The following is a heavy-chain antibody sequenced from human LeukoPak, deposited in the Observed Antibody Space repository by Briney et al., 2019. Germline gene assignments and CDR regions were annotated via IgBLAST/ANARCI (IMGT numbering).Heavy chain of an antibody. CDR1: GYTFTGYH. Sequence: ASVKVSCKTSGYTFTGYHIHWVRQAPGQGLEWMGWISPNSGGTNYAQKFQGRVTMTRDTSISTAYMELSSLRSDDTALYYCARGCISTTCYTSGFDYWGQETLVTVSS. V-gene: IGHV1-2*02. J-gene: IGHJ4*02. CDR3: ARGCISTTCYTSGFDY. CDR2: ISPNSGGT. D-gene: IGHD2-2*02.